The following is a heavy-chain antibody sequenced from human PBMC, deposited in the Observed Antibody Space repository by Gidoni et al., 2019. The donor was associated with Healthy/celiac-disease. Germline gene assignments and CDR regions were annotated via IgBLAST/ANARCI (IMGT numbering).Heavy chain of an antibody. CDR1: GFPFSSYA. Sequence: EVQLLESGGGLVQPGGSLRLHCADSGFPFSSYAMSWLRQVPGKGLEWVSASSGSGGSTYYADSVKGRFTISRDNSKNTLYLQMNSLRAEDTAVYYCAKDLAGIVVVVAALDYWGQGTLVTVSS. V-gene: IGHV3-23*01. D-gene: IGHD2-15*01. CDR2: SSGSGGST. J-gene: IGHJ4*02. CDR3: AKDLAGIVVVVAALDY.